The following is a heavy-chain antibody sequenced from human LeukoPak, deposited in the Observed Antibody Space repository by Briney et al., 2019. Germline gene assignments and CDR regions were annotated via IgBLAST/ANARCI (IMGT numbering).Heavy chain of an antibody. D-gene: IGHD1-26*01. CDR2: IYYSGST. J-gene: IGHJ2*01. CDR1: GGPISSSF. CDR3: ARRGANSGSYSHFDL. Sequence: SETLSLTCTVSGGPISSSFWSWIRQPPGKGLEWIGHIYYSGSTNYNPSLKSRVTTSVDTSKNQFSLKLSSVTAADTAVYSCARRGANSGSYSHFDLWGRGTPVTVSA. V-gene: IGHV4-59*01.